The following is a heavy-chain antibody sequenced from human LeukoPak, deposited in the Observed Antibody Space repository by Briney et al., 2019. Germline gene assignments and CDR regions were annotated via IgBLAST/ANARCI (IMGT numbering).Heavy chain of an antibody. D-gene: IGHD5-18*01. Sequence: GSLRLSCAASGFTFSSYSMNWVRQAPGKGLEWVSSISSSSSYIYYADSVKGRFTISRDNAKNTLYLQMNSLRAEDTAVYYCARDHSYGFFLYMDVWGKGTTVTVSS. CDR1: GFTFSSYS. CDR2: ISSSSSYI. J-gene: IGHJ6*03. CDR3: ARDHSYGFFLYMDV. V-gene: IGHV3-21*01.